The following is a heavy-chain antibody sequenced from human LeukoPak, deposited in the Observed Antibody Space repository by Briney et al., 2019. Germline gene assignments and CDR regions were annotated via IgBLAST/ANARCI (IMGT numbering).Heavy chain of an antibody. V-gene: IGHV1-69*05. CDR3: TSHDFGVVIGYYYYMDV. J-gene: IGHJ6*03. D-gene: IGHD3-3*01. CDR2: IIPIFGTA. Sequence: SVKVSCKASGGTFSSYTISWVRQAPGQGLEWMGGIIPIFGTANYAQKFQGRVTITTDESTSTAYMELSSLRSEDTAVCYCTSHDFGVVIGYYYYMDVWGKGTTVTVSS. CDR1: GGTFSSYT.